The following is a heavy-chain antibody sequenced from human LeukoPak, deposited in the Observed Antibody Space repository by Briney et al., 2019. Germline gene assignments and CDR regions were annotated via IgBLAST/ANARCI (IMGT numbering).Heavy chain of an antibody. D-gene: IGHD6-13*01. Sequence: GGSLRLSCAASGFTFSSYEINWVRQAPGKGLEWVSYISSSGSTIYYADSVKGRFTISRDNAKNSLYLQMNSLRAEDTAVYYCARSSSWYLDAFDIWGQGTMVTVSS. CDR2: ISSSGSTI. CDR3: ARSSSWYLDAFDI. J-gene: IGHJ3*02. CDR1: GFTFSSYE. V-gene: IGHV3-48*03.